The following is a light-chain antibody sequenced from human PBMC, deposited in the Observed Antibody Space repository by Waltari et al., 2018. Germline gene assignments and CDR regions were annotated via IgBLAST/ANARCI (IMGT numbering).Light chain of an antibody. Sequence: DIHMTQSPSSLSASVGDRVTITCRASQSIGRYLNRYQQKPGKAPKLLIYAASSLQSGVPSRVSGSGSGTDFTLTISSLQPEDFTTYSCQQSYSTPYTFGQGTKLEIK. CDR3: QQSYSTPYT. CDR1: QSIGRY. J-gene: IGKJ2*01. CDR2: AAS. V-gene: IGKV1-39*01.